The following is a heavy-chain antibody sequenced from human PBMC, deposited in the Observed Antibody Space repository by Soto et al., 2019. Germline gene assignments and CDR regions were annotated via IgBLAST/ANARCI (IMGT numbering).Heavy chain of an antibody. D-gene: IGHD1-7*01. Sequence: GGSLRHSCAASGFTFSSYAMHWVRQAPGKGLEWVAVISYDGSNKYYADSVKGRFTISRDNSKNTLYLQMNSLRAEDTAVYYCARFGRTGTSPYWGQGTLVTVSS. J-gene: IGHJ4*02. CDR1: GFTFSSYA. V-gene: IGHV3-30-3*01. CDR2: ISYDGSNK. CDR3: ARFGRTGTSPY.